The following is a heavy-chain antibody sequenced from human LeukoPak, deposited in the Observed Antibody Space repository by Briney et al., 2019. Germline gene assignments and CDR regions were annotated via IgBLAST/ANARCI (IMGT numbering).Heavy chain of an antibody. CDR2: TSYNGNIQ. CDR1: GFTFSSYG. Sequence: GGSLRLSCAASGFTFSSYGMHWVRQAPGKGLEWVAGTSYNGNIQYYADYVKGRFSISRDNSKNTLYLQMDSLRAEDTAVYYCAKGDNYYDSSGYYYVRALFDYWGQGTLVTVSS. CDR3: AKGDNYYDSSGYYYVRALFDY. D-gene: IGHD3-22*01. V-gene: IGHV3-30*18. J-gene: IGHJ4*02.